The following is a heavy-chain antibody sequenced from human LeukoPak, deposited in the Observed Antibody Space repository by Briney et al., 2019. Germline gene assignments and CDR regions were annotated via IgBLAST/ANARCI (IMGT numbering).Heavy chain of an antibody. V-gene: IGHV3-53*01. D-gene: IGHD3-10*01. CDR1: GFTVSSNY. CDR2: IYTGGST. J-gene: IGHJ4*02. CDR3: ARRRSYGSESPVDYFDY. Sequence: PGGSLRLSCAASGFTVSSNYMSWVRQAPGKGLEWVSVIYTGGSTYYADSVKGRFTISRDNSKITLYLQMNSLRAEDTAVYYCARRRSYGSESPVDYFDYWGQGTLVTVSS.